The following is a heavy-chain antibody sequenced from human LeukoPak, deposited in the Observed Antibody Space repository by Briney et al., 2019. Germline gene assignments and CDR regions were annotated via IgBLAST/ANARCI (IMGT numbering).Heavy chain of an antibody. V-gene: IGHV4-59*01. CDR2: IYYSGST. CDR3: ARGDGGSSWYSLAFDI. CDR1: GGSISSYY. Sequence: SETLSLTCTVSGGSISSYYWSWIRQPPGKGLEWIGYIYYSGSTHYNPSLKSRVTISVDTSKNQFSLKLSSVTAADTAVYYCARGDGGSSWYSLAFDIWGQGTMVTVSS. D-gene: IGHD6-13*01. J-gene: IGHJ3*02.